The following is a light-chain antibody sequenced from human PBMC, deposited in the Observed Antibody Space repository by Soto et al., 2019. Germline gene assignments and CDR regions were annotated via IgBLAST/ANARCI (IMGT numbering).Light chain of an antibody. CDR1: SSDVGGYNY. J-gene: IGLJ1*01. V-gene: IGLV2-8*01. CDR2: GVN. Sequence: QALLTQPPSSSGSPGQSVAISCTGTSSDVGGYNYVSWYQQHPGKAPKLMIYGVNKRPSGVPDRFSGSKSGNTASLTVSGLQAEDEADYYCSSYAGSSNAFGTGTKVTVL. CDR3: SSYAGSSNA.